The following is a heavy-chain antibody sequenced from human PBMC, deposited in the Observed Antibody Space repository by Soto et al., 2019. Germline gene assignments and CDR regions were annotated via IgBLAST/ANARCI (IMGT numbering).Heavy chain of an antibody. CDR2: VSGSSGSK. CDR1: GFTFSSYA. CDR3: AEGLLRGTYLLWSGD. Sequence: EVQLLESGGGLVQPGGSLRLSCAASGFTFSSYAMSWVRQAPGKGLEWVSSVSGSSGSKSYADSVKGRFTISRDNSKSTVYLEMDRLRGEDTGVNFFAEGLLRGTYLLWSGDLGPGTLVTVSS. D-gene: IGHD1-7*01. J-gene: IGHJ4*03. V-gene: IGHV3-23*01.